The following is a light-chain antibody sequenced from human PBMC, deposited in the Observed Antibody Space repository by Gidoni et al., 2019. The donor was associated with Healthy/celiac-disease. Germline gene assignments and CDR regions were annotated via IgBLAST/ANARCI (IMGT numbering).Light chain of an antibody. Sequence: QSALTQPASVSGSPGQSITISCTGTSSDVGGYNYVSWYQQHPGKAPNIMIYDFSNRPSGVSNRFSGSKSGNTASLTISGLQAEDEADYYCSSYTSSSTLVFGTGTKVTVL. CDR2: DFS. CDR3: SSYTSSSTLV. J-gene: IGLJ1*01. V-gene: IGLV2-14*03. CDR1: SSDVGGYNY.